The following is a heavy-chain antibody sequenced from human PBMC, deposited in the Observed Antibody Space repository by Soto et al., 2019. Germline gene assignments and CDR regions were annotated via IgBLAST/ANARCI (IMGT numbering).Heavy chain of an antibody. V-gene: IGHV1-2*04. D-gene: IGHD3-22*01. J-gene: IGHJ3*01. CDR3: ARNYHDGSASYGLEI. CDR1: GYTFTGYY. CDR2: INPNSGGS. Sequence: QVHLVQSGAEVVKPGASVKVSCKASGYTFTGYYIHWVRQAPGQGLAWMGWINPNSGGSNIAQKLQGWVTMTRDTSISTADMELTRLRSNDTAVYYCARNYHDGSASYGLEIWGQGTNVTVAA.